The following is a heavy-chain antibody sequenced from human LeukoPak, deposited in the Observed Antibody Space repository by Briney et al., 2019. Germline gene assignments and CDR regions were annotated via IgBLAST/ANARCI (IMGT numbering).Heavy chain of an antibody. J-gene: IGHJ4*02. CDR2: INPSGGST. D-gene: IGHD5-24*01. CDR1: GYTFTSYY. Sequence: ASVKVSCKASGYTFTSYYMHWVRQAPGQGLEWMGIINPSGGSTSYAQKIQGRATMTTDTSTSTAYMELRSLTSDDTAVYYCARVSRDGYNFDYWGQGTLVTVSS. V-gene: IGHV1-46*01. CDR3: ARVSRDGYNFDY.